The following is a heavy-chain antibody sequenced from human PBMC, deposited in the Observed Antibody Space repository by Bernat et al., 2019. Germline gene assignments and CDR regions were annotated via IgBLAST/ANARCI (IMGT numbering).Heavy chain of an antibody. CDR2: ISYDGSNK. V-gene: IGHV3-30*01. D-gene: IGHD6-13*01. CDR1: GFTFSSYA. J-gene: IGHJ4*02. Sequence: QVQLVESGGGVVQPGRSLRLSCAASGFTFSSYAMNWVRQAPGKGLEWVAVISYDGSNKYYADSVKGRFTISRDNSKNTLYLQMNSLRAEDTAVYYCAGEYRIAAAAFGYWGQGTLVTVSS. CDR3: AGEYRIAAAAFGY.